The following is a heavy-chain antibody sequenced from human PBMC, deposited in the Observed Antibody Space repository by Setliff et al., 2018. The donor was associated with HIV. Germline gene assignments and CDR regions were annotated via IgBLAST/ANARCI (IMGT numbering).Heavy chain of an antibody. CDR3: SNWNTTVDADS. D-gene: IGHD1-1*01. CDR2: IYTSGST. J-gene: IGHJ4*02. Sequence: KPSETLSLTCTVSGGSISSGSYYWSWIRQPAGKGLEWIGHIYTSGSTNYNPSLKRRVTISVDTSKNQFSLNLNSVTAADTAVYYCSNWNTTVDADSWGQGTLVTVSS. CDR1: GGSISSGSYY. V-gene: IGHV4-61*09.